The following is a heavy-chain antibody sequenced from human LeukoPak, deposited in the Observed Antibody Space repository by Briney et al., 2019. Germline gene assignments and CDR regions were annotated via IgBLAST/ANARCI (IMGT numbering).Heavy chain of an antibody. J-gene: IGHJ4*02. CDR3: ARDVGPSDY. D-gene: IGHD1-26*01. CDR2: IKQDGSEK. Sequence: GGSLRLSCAASGFTFSNYWMRWVRQAPGKGLEWVASIKQDGSEKYYVDSVKGRFIISRDSAKNSLYLQMNSLRAEDTALYYCARDVGPSDYWGQGTLVTVSS. V-gene: IGHV3-7*01. CDR1: GFTFSNYW.